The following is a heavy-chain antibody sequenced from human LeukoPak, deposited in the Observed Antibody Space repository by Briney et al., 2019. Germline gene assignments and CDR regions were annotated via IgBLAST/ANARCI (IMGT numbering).Heavy chain of an antibody. J-gene: IGHJ4*02. CDR3: AIPLGPGYSYGFDY. V-gene: IGHV3-23*01. Sequence: GGSLRLSCAASGFTFSSYAMSWVRQAPGKGLEWVSAISGSGGSTYYADSVKGRFTISRDNSKNTLYLQMNGLRAEDTAVYYCAIPLGPGYSYGFDYWGQGTLVTVSS. CDR1: GFTFSSYA. D-gene: IGHD5-18*01. CDR2: ISGSGGST.